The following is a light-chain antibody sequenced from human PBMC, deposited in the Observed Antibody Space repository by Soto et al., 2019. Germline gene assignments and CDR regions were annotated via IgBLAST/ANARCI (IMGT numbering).Light chain of an antibody. CDR3: QQYDTFPVT. V-gene: IGKV1-33*01. CDR1: QGISSY. Sequence: IQITQSTSSMSASVGDRVNITSQASQGISSYLSWYQQRPGKAPKLLIYDAFTLETGVPSRFSGSGSGTDFIFTISSLQPEDFATYYCQQYDTFPVTFGQGTKVDIK. CDR2: DAF. J-gene: IGKJ1*01.